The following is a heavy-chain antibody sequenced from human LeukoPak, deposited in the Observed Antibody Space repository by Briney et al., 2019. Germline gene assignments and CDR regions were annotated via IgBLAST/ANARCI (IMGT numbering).Heavy chain of an antibody. V-gene: IGHV4-59*08. J-gene: IGHJ4*01. D-gene: IGHD6-19*01. Sequence: ASETLSLTCTVSGGSISSYYWSWIRQPPGKGLEWIGYIYYSGSTNYNPSLKSRVTISVDTSKNQFSLKLSSVTAADTAVYYCARHVEQRLTPFDYLGQGVLVTVSS. CDR3: ARHVEQRLTPFDY. CDR1: GGSISSYY. CDR2: IYYSGST.